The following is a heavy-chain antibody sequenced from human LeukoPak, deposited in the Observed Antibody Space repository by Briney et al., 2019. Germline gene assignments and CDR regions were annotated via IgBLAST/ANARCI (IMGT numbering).Heavy chain of an antibody. D-gene: IGHD4-17*01. Sequence: SQTLSLTCTVSGGSISSGSYYWSWIRQPAGKGLEWIGRIYHSGSTYYNPSLKSRVTISVDTSKNQFSLKLSSVTAADTAVYYCASVGDYGDSYFDYWGQGTLVTVSS. CDR3: ASVGDYGDSYFDY. J-gene: IGHJ4*02. CDR2: IYHSGST. V-gene: IGHV4-61*02. CDR1: GGSISSGSYY.